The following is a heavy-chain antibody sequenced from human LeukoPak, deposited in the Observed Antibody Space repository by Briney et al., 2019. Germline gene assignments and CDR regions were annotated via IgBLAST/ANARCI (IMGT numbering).Heavy chain of an antibody. J-gene: IGHJ4*02. Sequence: PSETLSPTCTVSSGSIRSYHWAWIRQPAGKTLEWIGRIYTTGDTDYNPSLKSRVTMSVDTSKNQFSLNLRSVTTADTAFYYCARNGYTKSWTHLDYWGQGILVSVSS. CDR3: ARNGYTKSWTHLDY. CDR2: IYTTGDT. D-gene: IGHD3/OR15-3a*01. V-gene: IGHV4-4*07. CDR1: SGSIRSYH.